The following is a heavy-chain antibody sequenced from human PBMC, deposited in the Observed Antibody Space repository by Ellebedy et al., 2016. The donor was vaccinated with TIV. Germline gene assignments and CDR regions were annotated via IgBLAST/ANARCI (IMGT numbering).Heavy chain of an antibody. V-gene: IGHV3-30*02. CDR1: GFNFSSSG. J-gene: IGHJ3*01. Sequence: GGSLRLSXVASGFNFSSSGMHWVRQAPGKGLEWLSFMSYDASSNFNADSVKGRFSISRDNSKNTLYLQMNSLRPEDTAVYYCAQETDSFDFWGQGTMVAVSS. CDR3: AQETDSFDF. CDR2: MSYDASSN.